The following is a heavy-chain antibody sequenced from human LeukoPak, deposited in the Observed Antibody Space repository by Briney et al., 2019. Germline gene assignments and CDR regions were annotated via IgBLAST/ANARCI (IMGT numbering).Heavy chain of an antibody. J-gene: IGHJ4*02. CDR2: IYYSGST. D-gene: IGHD5-12*01. CDR3: ARASATRYSDY. V-gene: IGHV4-59*01. Sequence: SETLSLTCTVSGGSISSYYWSWIRQPPGKGLEWIGYIYYSGSTNYNPSLKSRVTISVDTSKNPFSLKLSSVTAADTAVYYCARASATRYSDYWGQGTLVTVSS. CDR1: GGSISSYY.